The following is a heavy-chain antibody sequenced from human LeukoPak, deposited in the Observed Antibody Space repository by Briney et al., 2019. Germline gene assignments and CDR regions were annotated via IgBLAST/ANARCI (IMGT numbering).Heavy chain of an antibody. V-gene: IGHV3-23*01. CDR3: AKDPLNYYYGSGSYPSPYFDY. CDR1: GFTFSSYA. D-gene: IGHD3-10*01. Sequence: PGGSLRLSCAASGFTFSSYAMSWVRQAPGKGLEWVLAISGSGGSTYYADSVKGRFTISRDNSKNTLYLQMNSLRAEDTAVYYCAKDPLNYYYGSGSYPSPYFDYWGQGTLVTVSS. J-gene: IGHJ4*02. CDR2: ISGSGGST.